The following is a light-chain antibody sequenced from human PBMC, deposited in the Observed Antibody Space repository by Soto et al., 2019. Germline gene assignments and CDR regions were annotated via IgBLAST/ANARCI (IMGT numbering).Light chain of an antibody. Sequence: DSQMTHSASSLSSXVXXXXSXXXLASQSISSYLNWYQQKPGKAPKLLIYAASSLQSGVPSRFGGSGSGTDFTLTISSLQPEDFATYYCQQSYGTPPTFGQGTKVDIK. V-gene: IGKV1-39*01. CDR1: QSISSY. J-gene: IGKJ1*01. CDR2: AAS. CDR3: QQSYGTPPT.